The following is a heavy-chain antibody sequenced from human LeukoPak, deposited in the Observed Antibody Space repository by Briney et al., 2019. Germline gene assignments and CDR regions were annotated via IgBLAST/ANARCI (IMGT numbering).Heavy chain of an antibody. V-gene: IGHV4-30-2*01. CDR2: FKHDGTS. Sequence: SQTLSLTCTVSGGSISSGGYYWSWIRQPPGKGLEWIGEFKHDGTSNYNPSLKSRVSMSLDTSKNQFFLNLNSVTAADTAVYFCARGFSGVVARDWGQGTLVTVSS. CDR1: GGSISSGGYY. D-gene: IGHD2-15*01. J-gene: IGHJ4*02. CDR3: ARGFSGVVARD.